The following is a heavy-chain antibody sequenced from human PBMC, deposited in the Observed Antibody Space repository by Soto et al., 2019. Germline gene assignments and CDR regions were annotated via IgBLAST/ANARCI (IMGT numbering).Heavy chain of an antibody. V-gene: IGHV4-31*03. Sequence: SETLSLTCTVSGGPISSGGYYWSWIRQHPGKGLEWIGYIYYSGSTYYNPSLKSRVTISVDTSKNQFSLKLSSVTAADTAVYYCARVNFWSGYSYYFDYWGQGTLVTVSS. CDR3: ARVNFWSGYSYYFDY. J-gene: IGHJ4*02. CDR2: IYYSGST. CDR1: GGPISSGGYY. D-gene: IGHD3-3*01.